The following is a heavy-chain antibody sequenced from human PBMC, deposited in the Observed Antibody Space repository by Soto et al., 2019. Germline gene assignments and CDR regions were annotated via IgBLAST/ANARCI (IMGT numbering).Heavy chain of an antibody. CDR1: GGTFSSYA. J-gene: IGHJ4*02. CDR3: ARGLGSTWNYASIDY. V-gene: IGHV1-69*06. Sequence: SVKVSCKASGGTFSSYAISWVRQAPGQGLEWMGGIIPIFGTANYAQKFQGRVTITADKSTSTAYMELSSLRSEDTAVYYCARGLGSTWNYASIDYWGQGTLVTVSS. CDR2: IIPIFGTA. D-gene: IGHD1-7*01.